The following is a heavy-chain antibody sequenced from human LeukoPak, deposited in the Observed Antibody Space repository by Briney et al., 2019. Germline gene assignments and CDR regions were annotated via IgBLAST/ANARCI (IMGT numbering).Heavy chain of an antibody. V-gene: IGHV3-11*03. CDR2: ISNTGSYT. J-gene: IGHJ4*02. Sequence: SGGSLRLSCAVSGLSFRDNYMSWIRQAPGKGLEWVSYISNTGSYTNYADSVKGRFTISRDDATNSLFLQMDSLRAEETAVYYCGRGIGRGPGGHFDYWGQGTLVTVSS. CDR3: GRGIGRGPGGHFDY. CDR1: GLSFRDNY. D-gene: IGHD2-15*01.